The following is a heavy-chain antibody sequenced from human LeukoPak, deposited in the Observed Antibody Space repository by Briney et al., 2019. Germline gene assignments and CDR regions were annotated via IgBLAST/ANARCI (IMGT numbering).Heavy chain of an antibody. CDR3: AKGGSNYYYYGMDV. CDR1: GFTFSSYG. Sequence: GGSLRLSCAASGFTFSSYGMHWVRQAPGKGLEWVAVILYDGSNKYYADSVKGRFTISRDNSKNTLYLQMNSLRAEDTDVYYCAKGGSNYYYYGMDVWGKGTTVTVSS. J-gene: IGHJ6*04. V-gene: IGHV3-30*18. CDR2: ILYDGSNK. D-gene: IGHD3-16*01.